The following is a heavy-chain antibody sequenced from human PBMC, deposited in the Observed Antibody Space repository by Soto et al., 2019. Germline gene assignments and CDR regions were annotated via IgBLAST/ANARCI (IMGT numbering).Heavy chain of an antibody. Sequence: EVQLVETGGGLIQPGGSLRLSCAISGISVSDTYMSWVRQTPGKGLEWVSVIFRDGRTFYADSVRGRFTISRDNSWNSLHLQMNNLKAEDTALYFCARTMYDPTGCFDLWGQGTLVTVSS. J-gene: IGHJ5*02. CDR3: ARTMYDPTGCFDL. D-gene: IGHD2-8*01. V-gene: IGHV3-53*02. CDR1: GISVSDTY. CDR2: IFRDGRT.